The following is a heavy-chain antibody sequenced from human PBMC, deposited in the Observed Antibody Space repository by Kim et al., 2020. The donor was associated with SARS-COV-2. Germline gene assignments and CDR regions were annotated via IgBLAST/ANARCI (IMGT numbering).Heavy chain of an antibody. V-gene: IGHV1-2*02. J-gene: IGHJ4*02. CDR2: INPNSGGT. D-gene: IGHD4-4*01. Sequence: ASVKVSCKVFGYTFTGYYLHWVRQAPGQGLEWMGWINPNSGGTKYAQNFQGRVTVTRDTSISTAYMELSSLTSDDTAVYYCARGGDMATVQPHDYWGQGTLVTVSS. CDR3: ARGGDMATVQPHDY. CDR1: GYTFTGYY.